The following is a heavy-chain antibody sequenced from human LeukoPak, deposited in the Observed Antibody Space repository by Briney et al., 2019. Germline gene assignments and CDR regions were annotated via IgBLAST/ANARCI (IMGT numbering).Heavy chain of an antibody. Sequence: PSETLSLTCTVSGGSISRYYWSWIRQPAGKGLEWIGRIYTSGSPNYNPSLKSRVTMSVDTSKNQFSLKLTSVTAADTAVYYCAMNSENYLNFDYWGQGTLATVSS. CDR1: GGSISRYY. V-gene: IGHV4-4*07. CDR3: AMNSENYLNFDY. J-gene: IGHJ4*02. CDR2: IYTSGSP. D-gene: IGHD1-26*01.